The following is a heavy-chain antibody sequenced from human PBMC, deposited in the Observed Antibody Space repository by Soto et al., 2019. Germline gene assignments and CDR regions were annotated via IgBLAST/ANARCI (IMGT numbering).Heavy chain of an antibody. D-gene: IGHD3-10*01. J-gene: IGHJ4*02. CDR2: ISAYNGNT. V-gene: IGHV1-18*03. CDR1: GYTFTSYG. CDR3: ARDHRLTYYYGSGSYEWDY. Sequence: VQLVQSGAEVKKPGASVKVSCKASGYTFTSYGISWVRQAPGQGLEWMGWISAYNGNTHYAQKLQGRVTMTTDTSTSTAYMELRSLRSDDMAVYYCARDHRLTYYYGSGSYEWDYWGQGTLVTVSS.